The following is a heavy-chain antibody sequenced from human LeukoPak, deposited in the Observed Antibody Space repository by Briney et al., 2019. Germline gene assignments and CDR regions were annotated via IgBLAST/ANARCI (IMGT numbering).Heavy chain of an antibody. CDR3: AKDSGYYDSSGYYSGYFDY. Sequence: GGSLRLSCAASGFTFSSYGMHWVRQAPGKGLEWVAVISYDGSNKYYADSVKGRFTISRGNSKNTLYLQMNSLRAEDTAVYYCAKDSGYYDSSGYYSGYFDYWGQGTLVTVSS. CDR1: GFTFSSYG. D-gene: IGHD3-22*01. V-gene: IGHV3-30*18. CDR2: ISYDGSNK. J-gene: IGHJ4*02.